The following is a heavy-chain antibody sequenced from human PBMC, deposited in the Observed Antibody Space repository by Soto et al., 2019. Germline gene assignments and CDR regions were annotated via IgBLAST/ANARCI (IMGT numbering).Heavy chain of an antibody. CDR1: GGSITDYS. CDR2: IFSSGST. CDR3: ARDQGVVVTADKWFDP. J-gene: IGHJ5*02. Sequence: PSETLSLTCTVSGGSITDYSWVWIRQPAGKGLEWIGRIFSSGSTNYNPSLKGRITMSLDTSKNQFSLKLNSATATDTAVYFCARDQGVVVTADKWFDPWGQGILVTSPQ. D-gene: IGHD2-21*02. V-gene: IGHV4-4*07.